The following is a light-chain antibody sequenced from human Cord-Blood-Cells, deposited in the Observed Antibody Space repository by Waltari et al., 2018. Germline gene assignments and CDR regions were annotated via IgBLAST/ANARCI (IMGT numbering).Light chain of an antibody. CDR3: QQSYSTPWT. Sequence: DIQMTQSPSSLSASAGDRVTLTCRANKSIRSYLNWYQQKPGKAPKLLIYAASSLQSGVPSRFSGSGSGTDFTLTISSLQPEDFATYYCQQSYSTPWTFGQGTKVEIK. CDR1: KSIRSY. CDR2: AAS. J-gene: IGKJ1*01. V-gene: IGKV1-39*01.